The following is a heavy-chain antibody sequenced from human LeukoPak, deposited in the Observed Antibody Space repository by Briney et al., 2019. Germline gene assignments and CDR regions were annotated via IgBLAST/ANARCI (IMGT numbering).Heavy chain of an antibody. D-gene: IGHD3-22*01. J-gene: IGHJ5*02. CDR1: GYSFTGYY. Sequence: RASVKVSCKASGYSFTGYYMHWVRQAPGQGLEWMGWINPNSGGTNYAQKFQGRVTMTRDTSISTAYMELSRLRSDDTAVYYCARVVRFYYDSSGGNWFDPWGQGTLVTVSS. V-gene: IGHV1-2*02. CDR2: INPNSGGT. CDR3: ARVVRFYYDSSGGNWFDP.